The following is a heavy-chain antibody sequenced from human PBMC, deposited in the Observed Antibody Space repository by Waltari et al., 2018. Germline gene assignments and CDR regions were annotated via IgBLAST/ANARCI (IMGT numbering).Heavy chain of an antibody. CDR3: ARGSVADP. V-gene: IGHV3-11*04. D-gene: IGHD6-19*01. Sequence: QASLAASGAPLARRGGSLQLSCTAPGFAFSDFYMTWIRQAPGKGLEWISYISSSGDTIYYADSVKGRFVVSRDNAENSLFLEMNNLRVNDSAVYYCARGSVADPWGPGTLVSVSS. J-gene: IGHJ5*02. CDR2: ISSSGDTI. CDR1: GFAFSDFY.